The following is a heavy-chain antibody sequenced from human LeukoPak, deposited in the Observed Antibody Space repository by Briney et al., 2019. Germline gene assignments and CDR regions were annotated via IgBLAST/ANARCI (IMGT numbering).Heavy chain of an antibody. CDR2: IYTSGST. V-gene: IGHV4-4*07. D-gene: IGHD2-15*01. CDR3: ARRCSGGSCYRAFDY. J-gene: IGHJ4*02. CDR1: GGSISSYY. Sequence: SETLSLTCTVSGGSISSYYWSWIRQPAGKGLEWIGRIYTSGSTNYNPSLKSRVTMSVDTSKNQFSLKPSSVTAADTAVYYCARRCSGGSCYRAFDYWGQGTLVTVSS.